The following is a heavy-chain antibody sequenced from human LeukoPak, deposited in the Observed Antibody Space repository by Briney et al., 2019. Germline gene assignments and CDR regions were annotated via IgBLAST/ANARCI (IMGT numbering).Heavy chain of an antibody. V-gene: IGHV3-30-3*01. D-gene: IGHD6-19*01. Sequence: GGSLRLSCAASGFTFGSYAMHWVRQAPGKGLEWVAVISYDGSNKYYADSVKGRFTISRDNSKNTLYLQMNSLRAEDTAVYYCARDRVSGWYSHDAFDIWGQGTMVTVSS. CDR1: GFTFGSYA. CDR3: ARDRVSGWYSHDAFDI. J-gene: IGHJ3*02. CDR2: ISYDGSNK.